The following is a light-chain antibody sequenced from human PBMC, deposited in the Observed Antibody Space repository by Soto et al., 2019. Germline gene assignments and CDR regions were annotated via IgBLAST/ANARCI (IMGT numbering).Light chain of an antibody. Sequence: EIVMTQSPATLSVSPGERATLSCSARQSASSNLAWYQQKPGQAPRLLIYGASTRATGIPARFSGSGSGTEFTLTISSLQSEDFAVYYCQQYNNFWTFGQGTKVEIK. CDR1: QSASSN. CDR3: QQYNNFWT. V-gene: IGKV3-15*01. J-gene: IGKJ1*01. CDR2: GAS.